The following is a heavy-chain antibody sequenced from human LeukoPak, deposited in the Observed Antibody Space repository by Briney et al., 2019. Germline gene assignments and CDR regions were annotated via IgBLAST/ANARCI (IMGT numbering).Heavy chain of an antibody. J-gene: IGHJ6*01. CDR2: ISAYNGNT. CDR1: GYTFTSYG. V-gene: IGHV1-18*01. Sequence: ASVKVSCKASGYTFTSYGISWVRQAPGQGLEWMGWISAYNGNTNYAQKLQGRVTMTTDTSTSTAYMELRSLRSDDTAVYYCARQTGGQYSSGWHEDYYGMDVWGQGTTVTVSS. D-gene: IGHD6-19*01. CDR3: ARQTGGQYSSGWHEDYYGMDV.